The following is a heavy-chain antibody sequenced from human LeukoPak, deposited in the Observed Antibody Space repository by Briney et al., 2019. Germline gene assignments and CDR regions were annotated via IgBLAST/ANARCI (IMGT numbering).Heavy chain of an antibody. V-gene: IGHV4-39*02. D-gene: IGHD4-17*01. CDR3: ASSTVTGNWFVP. Sequence: SETLSLTCTVSGGTISSSSYYWGWLGQPPGKGLVWIGSSFYRGSGYYNPSLQSRLTISVDTSKNHCPLELSSVTAADTAGYYCASSTVTGNWFVPWGQGTLVTVSS. J-gene: IGHJ5*02. CDR2: SFYRGSG. CDR1: GGTISSSSYY.